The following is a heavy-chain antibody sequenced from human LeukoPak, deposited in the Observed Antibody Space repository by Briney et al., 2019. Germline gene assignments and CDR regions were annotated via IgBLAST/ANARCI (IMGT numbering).Heavy chain of an antibody. CDR1: GFTFSSYW. Sequence: SGGSLRLSCAASGFTFSSYWMHWVRQAPGKGLVWVSRINSDGSSTSYADSVKGRFTISRDNAKNTLYLQMNSLRAEGTAVYYCARDAASGMVRGVPTYWGQGTLVTVSS. J-gene: IGHJ4*02. V-gene: IGHV3-74*01. CDR2: INSDGSST. D-gene: IGHD3-10*01. CDR3: ARDAASGMVRGVPTY.